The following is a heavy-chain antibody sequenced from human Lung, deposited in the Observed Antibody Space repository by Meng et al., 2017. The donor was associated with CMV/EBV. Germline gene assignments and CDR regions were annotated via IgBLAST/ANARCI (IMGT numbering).Heavy chain of an antibody. J-gene: IGHJ6*02. D-gene: IGHD3-3*01. CDR1: GYTFTSYD. V-gene: IGHV1-8*01. CDR3: ARGLNGGLRFLEWLLRPYYYGMDV. CDR2: MNPNSGNT. Sequence: ASXXVSXKASGYTFTSYDINWVRQATGQGLEWMGWMNPNSGNTGYAQKFQGRVTMTRNTSISTAYMELSSLRSEDTAVYYCARGLNGGLRFLEWLLRPYYYGMDVXDQGXTVTVSS.